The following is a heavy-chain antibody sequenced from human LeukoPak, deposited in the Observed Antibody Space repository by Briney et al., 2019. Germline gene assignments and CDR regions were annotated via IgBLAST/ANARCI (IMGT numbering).Heavy chain of an antibody. D-gene: IGHD3/OR15-3a*01. V-gene: IGHV3-21*01. CDR2: ISSSSYI. J-gene: IGHJ5*02. CDR3: ARVGQSGLVDWFDP. CDR1: GFTFSSYS. Sequence: GGSLRLSCAASGFTFSSYSMNWVRQAPGKGLEWVSSISSSSYIYYADSVKGRFTISRDNAKNSLYLQMNSLRAEDTAVYYCARVGQSGLVDWFDPWGQGTLVTVSS.